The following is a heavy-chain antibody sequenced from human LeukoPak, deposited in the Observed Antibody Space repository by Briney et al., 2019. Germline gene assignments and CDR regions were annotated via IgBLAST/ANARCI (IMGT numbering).Heavy chain of an antibody. J-gene: IGHJ4*02. CDR3: AKAYYYDSSGYYLDYFDY. Sequence: GGSLRLSCAASGFTFSSYAMSWVRQAPGKGLEWVSGISWNSGSIGYADSVKGRFTISRDNAKNSLYLQMNSLRAEDTALYYCAKAYYYDSSGYYLDYFDYWGQGTLVTVSS. D-gene: IGHD3-22*01. V-gene: IGHV3-9*01. CDR2: ISWNSGSI. CDR1: GFTFSSYA.